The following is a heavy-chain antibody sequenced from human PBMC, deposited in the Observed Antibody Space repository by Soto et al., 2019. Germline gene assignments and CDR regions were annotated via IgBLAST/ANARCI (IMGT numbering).Heavy chain of an antibody. CDR1: GYTFTSYY. V-gene: IGHV1-46*01. Sequence: QVQLVQSGAEVKKPGASVKVSCKASGYTFTSYYMHWVRQAPGQGLEWMGIINPSGGSTSYAQKCQGRVTMTRDTSTSTVYMELSSLRSEDTAVYYCARDPSGFNWFDPWGQGTLVTVSS. CDR2: INPSGGST. D-gene: IGHD3-10*01. CDR3: ARDPSGFNWFDP. J-gene: IGHJ5*02.